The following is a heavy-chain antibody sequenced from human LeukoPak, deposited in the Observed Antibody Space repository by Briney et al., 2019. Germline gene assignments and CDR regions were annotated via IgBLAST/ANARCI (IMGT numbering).Heavy chain of an antibody. Sequence: PSETLSLTCAVYGGSFSGYYWSWIRQPPGKGLEWIGEINHSGSTNYNPSLKSRVTISVDTSKNQFSLKLSSVTAADTAVYYCARGQGRFLGPATGYYFDYWGQGTLVTVSS. CDR2: INHSGST. V-gene: IGHV4-34*01. J-gene: IGHJ4*02. CDR1: GGSFSGYY. CDR3: ARGQGRFLGPATGYYFDY. D-gene: IGHD3-3*01.